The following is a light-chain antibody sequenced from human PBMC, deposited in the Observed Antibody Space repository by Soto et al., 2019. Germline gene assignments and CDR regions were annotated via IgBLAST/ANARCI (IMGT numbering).Light chain of an antibody. Sequence: QPVLTQSPSASASLGASVKLTCTLSSGHSSYAIAWHQQQPEKGPRYLMKLNSDDSHSKGDGIPDRFSGSSSGAERYLTISSLQSEDEADYYCQTWGTGIPYVFGTGTKLTVL. V-gene: IGLV4-69*01. CDR1: SGHSSYA. CDR3: QTWGTGIPYV. J-gene: IGLJ1*01. CDR2: LNSDDSH.